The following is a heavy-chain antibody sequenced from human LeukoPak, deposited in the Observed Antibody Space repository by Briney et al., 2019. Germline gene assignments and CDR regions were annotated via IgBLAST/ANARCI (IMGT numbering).Heavy chain of an antibody. CDR1: GFTFSSYA. D-gene: IGHD6-6*01. J-gene: IGHJ4*02. Sequence: GGSLRLSCAASGFTFSSYAMHWVRQAPGKGLEWGAVISYDGSNKYYADSVKGRFTISRDNSKNTLYLQMNSLRAEDTAVYYCVQGGNMAARVPVGLDQWGQGTLVTVSS. CDR3: VQGGNMAARVPVGLDQ. CDR2: ISYDGSNK. V-gene: IGHV3-30*04.